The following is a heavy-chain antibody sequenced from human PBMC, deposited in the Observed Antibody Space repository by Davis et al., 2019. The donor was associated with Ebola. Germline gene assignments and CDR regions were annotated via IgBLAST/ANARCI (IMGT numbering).Heavy chain of an antibody. V-gene: IGHV3-23*01. J-gene: IGHJ6*04. CDR2: ISGSGGST. CDR3: ARDFRTGTYSYYGMDV. CDR1: GFTFSSYA. D-gene: IGHD1-1*01. Sequence: GESLKISCAASGFTFSSYAMSWVRQAPGKGLEWVSAISGSGGSTYYADSVEGRFTISRDNAKNSLYLQMNSLRDEDTAVYYCARDFRTGTYSYYGMDVWGKGTTVTVSS.